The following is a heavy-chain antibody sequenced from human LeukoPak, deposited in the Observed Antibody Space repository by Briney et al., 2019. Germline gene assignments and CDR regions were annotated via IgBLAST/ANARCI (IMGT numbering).Heavy chain of an antibody. CDR2: IYYSGST. CDR3: ARKTRLELRTRGWFDP. CDR1: GGSISSSSYY. J-gene: IGHJ5*02. V-gene: IGHV4-39*01. D-gene: IGHD1-7*01. Sequence: PSETLSLTCTVSGGSISSSSYYWGWIRQPPGKGLEWIGSIYYSGSTYYNPSLKSRVTISVDTSKNQFSLKLSSVTAADTAVYYCARKTRLELRTRGWFDPWAREPWSPSPQ.